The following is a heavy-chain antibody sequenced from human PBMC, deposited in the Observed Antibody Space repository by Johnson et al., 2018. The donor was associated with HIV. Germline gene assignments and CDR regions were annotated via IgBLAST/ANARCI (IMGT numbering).Heavy chain of an antibody. CDR2: ISGSGTTT. V-gene: IGHV3-20*04. CDR1: GFTFDDYG. Sequence: MMLVESGGGVVRPGGSLRLSCAASGFTFDDYGMSWVRQAPGKGLEWVSGISGSGTTTYYGDSVKGRFPISRDNSKNSLYLQMNSLRAEDQALYYCARGLRGYSYIDSFDIWGQGTMVTVSS. CDR3: ARGLRGYSYIDSFDI. D-gene: IGHD5-18*01. J-gene: IGHJ3*02.